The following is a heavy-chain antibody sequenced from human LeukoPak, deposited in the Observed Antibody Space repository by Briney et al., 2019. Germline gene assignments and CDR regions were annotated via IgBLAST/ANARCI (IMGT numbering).Heavy chain of an antibody. CDR3: TTFSMIVVVITD. Sequence: GGSLRLSCAASGFTFSNAWMSWVRQAPGKGLEWVGRIKSKTEGGTTDYAAPVKGRFTISRDDSKNTLYLQMNSLKTEDTAVYYCTTFSMIVVVITDWGQGTLVTVSS. V-gene: IGHV3-15*01. J-gene: IGHJ4*02. D-gene: IGHD3-22*01. CDR2: IKSKTEGGTT. CDR1: GFTFSNAW.